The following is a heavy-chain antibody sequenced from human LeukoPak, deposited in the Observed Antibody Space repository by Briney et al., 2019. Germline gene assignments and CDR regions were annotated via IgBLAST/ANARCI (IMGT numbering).Heavy chain of an antibody. CDR2: IIPIFGTA. CDR1: GGTFSSYA. CDR3: ARPTSGIAAAGDWFDP. Sequence: SVKVSCKASGGTFSSYAISWVRQAPGQGLEWMGGIIPIFGTANYAQKFQGRVTITADESTSTAYMELSSLRSEDTAVYYCARPTSGIAAAGDWFDPWGQGTLVTVSS. J-gene: IGHJ5*02. D-gene: IGHD6-13*01. V-gene: IGHV1-69*13.